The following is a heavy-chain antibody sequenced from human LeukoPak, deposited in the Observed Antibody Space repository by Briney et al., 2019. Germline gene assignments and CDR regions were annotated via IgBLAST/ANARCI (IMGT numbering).Heavy chain of an antibody. V-gene: IGHV3-23*01. CDR2: ISGSGDIT. CDR3: AKDKDLTKLGYFDY. D-gene: IGHD3-3*01. Sequence: GGSLRLSCAASGFTFNSYAMSWVRQAPGKGLEWVSSISGSGDITYFGDSVKGRFTISRDKPKNTLYLQMNSLRAEDTAVYYCAKDKDLTKLGYFDYWGQGTLVTVSS. CDR1: GFTFNSYA. J-gene: IGHJ4*02.